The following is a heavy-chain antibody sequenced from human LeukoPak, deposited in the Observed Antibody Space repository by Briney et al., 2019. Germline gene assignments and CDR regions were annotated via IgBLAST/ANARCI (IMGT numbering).Heavy chain of an antibody. V-gene: IGHV3-74*01. CDR1: GFSFSGHW. J-gene: IGHJ4*02. CDR3: ARGPNSNWSGLDF. D-gene: IGHD6-6*01. Sequence: GGSLRLSCTASGFSFSGHWTHWARQLPGKGLVWVSRISPTGSTTSYADSVKGRFTVSRDNAKNTLYLQVNNLRAEDTAVYYCARGPNSNWSGLDFWGQGTLVSVST. CDR2: ISPTGSTT.